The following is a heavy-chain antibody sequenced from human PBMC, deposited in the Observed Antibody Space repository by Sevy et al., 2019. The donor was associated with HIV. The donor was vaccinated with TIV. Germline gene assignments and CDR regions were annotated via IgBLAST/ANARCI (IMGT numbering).Heavy chain of an antibody. CDR3: ARDQYYVSSGSPYFDY. CDR2: ISYDGSNK. D-gene: IGHD3-22*01. V-gene: IGHV3-30-3*01. CDR1: GFTFSSYA. Sequence: GGSLRLSCAASGFTFSSYAMHWVRQAPGKGLEWVAVISYDGSNKYYADSVKGRFTISRDNSKNTLYLQMNSLRAEDTAVYYCARDQYYVSSGSPYFDYWGQGTLVTVSS. J-gene: IGHJ4*02.